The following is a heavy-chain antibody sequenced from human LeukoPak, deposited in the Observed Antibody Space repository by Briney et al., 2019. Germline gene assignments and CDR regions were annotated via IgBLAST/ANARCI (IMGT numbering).Heavy chain of an antibody. V-gene: IGHV3-30*04. J-gene: IGHJ4*02. Sequence: GRSLRLSCAASGFTLSSYAMHWVRQAPGKGLEWVAVISYDGSNKYYADSVKGRFTISRDNSKNTLYLQMNSLRAEDTAVYYCARDAEYFDYWGQGTLVTVSS. CDR3: ARDAEYFDY. CDR2: ISYDGSNK. CDR1: GFTLSSYA.